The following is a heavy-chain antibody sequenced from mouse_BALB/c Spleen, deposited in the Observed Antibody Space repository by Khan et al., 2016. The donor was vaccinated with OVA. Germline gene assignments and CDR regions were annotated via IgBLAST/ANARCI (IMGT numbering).Heavy chain of an antibody. CDR2: ISSGGSYT. CDR1: GFTFSSYT. D-gene: IGHD1-1*01. CDR3: TRDSDSYYYGSYFDY. Sequence: EVKVEESGGGLVKPGGSLKLSCAASGFTFSSYTMSWVRQTPEKRLEWVATISSGGSYTYYPDSVKGRFTISRDNAKNTLYLQMSSLESEDTAMYYCTRDSDSYYYGSYFDYWGQGTTLTVSS. J-gene: IGHJ2*01. V-gene: IGHV5-6-4*01.